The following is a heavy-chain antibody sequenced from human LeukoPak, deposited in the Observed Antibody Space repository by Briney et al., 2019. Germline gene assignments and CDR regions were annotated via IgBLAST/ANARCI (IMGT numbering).Heavy chain of an antibody. J-gene: IGHJ4*02. V-gene: IGHV3-30-3*01. CDR1: GFTFSSYA. CDR3: ARDWIDTAMAAPDY. CDR2: ISYDGSNK. Sequence: PGRSLRLSCAASGFTFSSYAMHWVRQAPGKGLEWVAVISYDGSNKYYADSVKGRFTISRDNSKNTLYLQMNSLRAEDTAVYYCARDWIDTAMAAPDYWGQGTLVTVSS. D-gene: IGHD5-18*01.